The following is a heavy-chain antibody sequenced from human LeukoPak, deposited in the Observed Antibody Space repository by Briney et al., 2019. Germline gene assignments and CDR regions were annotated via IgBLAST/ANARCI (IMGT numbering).Heavy chain of an antibody. J-gene: IGHJ6*02. D-gene: IGHD1-26*01. Sequence: GESLKISCKGSGYSINNYWIGWVRQMPGKGLEWMGIIYLGDSDTRYSSSFQGQVTISADKSISTAYLQWSSLKASDTAMYYCARHPGAGSYGYYYGMDVWGQGTTVTVSS. V-gene: IGHV5-51*01. CDR1: GYSINNYW. CDR3: ARHPGAGSYGYYYGMDV. CDR2: IYLGDSDT.